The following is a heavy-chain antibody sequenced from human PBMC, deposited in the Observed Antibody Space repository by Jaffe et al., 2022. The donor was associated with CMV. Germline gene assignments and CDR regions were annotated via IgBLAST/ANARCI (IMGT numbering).Heavy chain of an antibody. CDR3: TRDRSSANNNAYFDY. CDR1: GFTFSSYG. V-gene: IGHV3-33*01. CDR2: IWYDGSEK. J-gene: IGHJ4*02. Sequence: QVQLVESGGGVVLPGGSLRLSCAASGFTFSSYGMHWVRQAPGKGLEWVAFIWYDGSEKYYADSVKGRFTISRDNSRNTQYLQMNSLRAEDTAVYFCTRDRSSANNNAYFDYWGQGALVTVSS. D-gene: IGHD1-26*01.